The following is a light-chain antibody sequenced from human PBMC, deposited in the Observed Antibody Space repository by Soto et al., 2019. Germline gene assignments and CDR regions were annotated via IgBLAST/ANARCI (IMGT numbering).Light chain of an antibody. CDR3: SSYAGTTAV. CDR2: EVT. Sequence: QSALTQPPSASGSPGQSVTISCTGTSRDVGGHDYVSWYQQHPGKAPKLIIYEVTKRPSGVPDRFSGSKSANTASLTVSGRQAEDEADYYCSSYAGTTAVFGTGTKLTVL. CDR1: SRDVGGHDY. J-gene: IGLJ1*01. V-gene: IGLV2-8*01.